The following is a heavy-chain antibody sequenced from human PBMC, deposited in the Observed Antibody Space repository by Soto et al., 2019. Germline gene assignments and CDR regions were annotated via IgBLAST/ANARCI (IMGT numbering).Heavy chain of an antibody. V-gene: IGHV3-23*01. Sequence: EVQLLESGGGLVQPGGSLRLSCAASGFTFSSYGMTWVRQAPGKGLEWVSFSSATGAGTYYADSVKGRFTISRDNYNNTLYLQMSSLRADDTAVYYCAKDRRAGGNYGFYSDFWGQGALVIVSS. CDR1: GFTFSSYG. J-gene: IGHJ4*02. CDR2: SSATGAGT. CDR3: AKDRRAGGNYGFYSDF. D-gene: IGHD1-7*01.